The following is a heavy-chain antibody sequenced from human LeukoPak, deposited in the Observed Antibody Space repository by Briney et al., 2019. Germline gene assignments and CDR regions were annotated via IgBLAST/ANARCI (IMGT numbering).Heavy chain of an antibody. D-gene: IGHD1-26*01. CDR2: ISSSRSTT. V-gene: IGHV3-48*01. J-gene: IGHJ6*03. CDR1: GFTFSRYG. CDR3: VRAEVGTTLKYYYYYMDV. Sequence: GGSLRLSCAASGFTFSRYGMTWVRQAPGKGLEWISFISSSRSTTYYADSVKGRCTISRDNGKNSMYLQMHSLRGEDTAVYYCVRAEVGTTLKYYYYYMDVWGKGTTVTVSS.